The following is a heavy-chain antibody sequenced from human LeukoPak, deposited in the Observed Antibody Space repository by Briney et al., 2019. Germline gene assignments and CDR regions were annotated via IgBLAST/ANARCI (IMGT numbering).Heavy chain of an antibody. J-gene: IGHJ4*02. Sequence: PGGSLRLSCAASGFTFSSYAMSWVRQAPGKGLEWVSAISGSGGSTYYADSVKGRFAISRDNSKNTLYLQMNSLRAEDTAVYYCAKGPRYDGSPERFDSGAKGPLATVPS. V-gene: IGHV3-23*01. CDR1: GFTFSSYA. CDR3: AKGPRYDGSPERFDS. D-gene: IGHD3-22*01. CDR2: ISGSGGST.